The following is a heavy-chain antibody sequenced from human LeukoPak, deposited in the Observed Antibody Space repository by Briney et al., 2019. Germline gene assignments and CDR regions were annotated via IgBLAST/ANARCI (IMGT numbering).Heavy chain of an antibody. CDR3: ARVYTRAYSSSWSHNWFDP. D-gene: IGHD6-13*01. CDR1: GGSISSYY. J-gene: IGHJ5*02. CDR2: IYYSGST. V-gene: IGHV4-59*01. Sequence: SETLSLTCTVSGGSISSYYWSWIRQPPGKGLEWIGYIYYSGSTNYNPSLKSRVTISVDTSKNQFSLKLSSVTAADTAVYYCARVYTRAYSSSWSHNWFDPWGQGTLVTVSS.